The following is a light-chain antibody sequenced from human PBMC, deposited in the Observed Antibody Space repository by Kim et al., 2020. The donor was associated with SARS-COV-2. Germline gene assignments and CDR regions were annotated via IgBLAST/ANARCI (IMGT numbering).Light chain of an antibody. V-gene: IGLV1-44*01. J-gene: IGLJ2*01. CDR1: FSNVGTKA. CDR2: QNN. CDR3: AAWDDSLNGVF. Sequence: GQRVTISCSGSFSNVGTKAVNWYQQLPGMAPKLLMYQNNQRPSGVPDRFSATKSGTSASLAISGLHSDDEADYYCAAWDDSLNGVFFGGGTKVTVL.